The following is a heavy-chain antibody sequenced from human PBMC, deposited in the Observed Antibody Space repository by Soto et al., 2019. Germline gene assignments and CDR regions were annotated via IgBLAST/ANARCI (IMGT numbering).Heavy chain of an antibody. CDR1: GYTFTSYG. J-gene: IGHJ4*02. CDR2: ISAYNGNT. V-gene: IGHV1-18*01. Sequence: QVQLVQSGAEVKKPGASVKVSCKASGYTFTSYGISWVRQAPGQELEWMGWISAYNGNTNYAQKLQGRVTMTTDTSTSTAYMELRSLRSDDTAVYYCARDPDIVVVVAAKRSDYWGQGTLVTVSS. CDR3: ARDPDIVVVVAAKRSDY. D-gene: IGHD2-15*01.